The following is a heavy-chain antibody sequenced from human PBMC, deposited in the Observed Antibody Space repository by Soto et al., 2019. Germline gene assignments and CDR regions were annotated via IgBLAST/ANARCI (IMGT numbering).Heavy chain of an antibody. D-gene: IGHD6-13*01. CDR2: INHSGST. CDR1: GGSFSGYY. J-gene: IGHJ4*02. V-gene: IGHV4-34*01. Sequence: SETLSLTCAVYGGSFSGYYWSWIRQPPGKGLEWIGEINHSGSTNYNPSLKSRVTISVDTSKNQFSLKLSSVTAADTAVYYCARARPLIAAAGNGVDYWGQGTLVTVSS. CDR3: ARARPLIAAAGNGVDY.